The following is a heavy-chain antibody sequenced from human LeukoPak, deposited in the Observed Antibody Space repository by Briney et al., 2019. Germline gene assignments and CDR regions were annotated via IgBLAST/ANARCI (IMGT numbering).Heavy chain of an antibody. V-gene: IGHV3-21*01. J-gene: IGHJ3*02. Sequence: GGSLRLSCAASGFTSRRYSMNWVRQAPGKGLEWVSSISSSSSDIYYADPVKGRFTIPRDNAKNSLYLQMNSLRAEDTAVYYCARAYSSSQYVFDIWGQGTMVSVSS. D-gene: IGHD6-13*01. CDR3: ARAYSSSQYVFDI. CDR2: ISSSSSDI. CDR1: GFTSRRYS.